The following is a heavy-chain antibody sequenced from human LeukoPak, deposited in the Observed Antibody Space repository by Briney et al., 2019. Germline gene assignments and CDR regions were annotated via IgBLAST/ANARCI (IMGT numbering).Heavy chain of an antibody. CDR1: GFTFSSYA. D-gene: IGHD3-16*01. J-gene: IGHJ4*02. V-gene: IGHV3-23*01. Sequence: GGSLRLSCAASGFTFSSYAMSWVRQAPGKGLEWVSAISGSGGSTYYADSVKGRFTISRDNSRDTLYLQMNSLKAEDTAVYYCAKGYYDYVWGSYYFDYWGQGTLVTVSS. CDR3: AKGYYDYVWGSYYFDY. CDR2: ISGSGGST.